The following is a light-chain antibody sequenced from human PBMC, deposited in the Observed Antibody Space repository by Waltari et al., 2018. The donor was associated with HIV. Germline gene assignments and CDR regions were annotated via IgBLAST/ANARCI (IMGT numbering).Light chain of an antibody. CDR2: WAS. Sequence: DIVMTQSPDTLALSLGERATINCRSSQSVQYSNNNNYLAWYQQKPGQPPKLLIYWASSRQSGVPDRFSGSGSETDFTLTISSLQAEDVAVYYCHQYYTTPRTFGQGTKLEIK. CDR1: QSVQYSNNNNY. CDR3: HQYYTTPRT. V-gene: IGKV4-1*01. J-gene: IGKJ2*01.